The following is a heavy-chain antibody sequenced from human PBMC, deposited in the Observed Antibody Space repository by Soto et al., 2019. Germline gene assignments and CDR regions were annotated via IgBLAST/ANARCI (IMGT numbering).Heavy chain of an antibody. V-gene: IGHV5-51*01. CDR1: GYSFTSYW. J-gene: IGHJ5*02. Sequence: EVQLVQSGAEVKKPGESLKISCKGSGYSFTSYWIGWVRQMPGKGLEWMGIIYPGDSDTRYSPSFQGQVTISADKSISTAYLQWSSLKASDTAMYYCARLVCTSCYGSNWFDPWGQGTLVTVSS. D-gene: IGHD2-2*01. CDR3: ARLVCTSCYGSNWFDP. CDR2: IYPGDSDT.